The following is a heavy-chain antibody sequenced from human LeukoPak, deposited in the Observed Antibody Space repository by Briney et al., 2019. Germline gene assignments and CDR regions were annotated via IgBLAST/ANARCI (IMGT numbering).Heavy chain of an antibody. J-gene: IGHJ4*02. CDR1: GFTLSGSV. CDR2: IRGKADNDAT. CDR3: TIGVY. Sequence: PGGSLRLSCAASGFTLSGSVLLWVRQASGRGLEWVGRIRGKADNDATAYAASVKGRFTISRDDSRNTAYLQMNSLKTEDTAMYYCTIGVYWGQGTLVTVSS. V-gene: IGHV3-73*01.